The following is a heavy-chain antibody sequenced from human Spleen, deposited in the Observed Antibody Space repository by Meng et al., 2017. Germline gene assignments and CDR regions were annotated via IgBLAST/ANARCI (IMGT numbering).Heavy chain of an antibody. CDR1: GGTFRNFW. V-gene: IGHV3-15*01. D-gene: IGHD6-13*01. Sequence: GESLKISCVASGGTFRNFWMTWVRQAPGKGLEWVGRITSKVDGGTTDYAAPVKGRITISRDDSKNTLYLQMNRLKTEDTAVYYCTTDLRNWYSSSWYFSYYYYGMDVWGQGTTVTVSS. CDR2: ITSKVDGGTT. J-gene: IGHJ6*02. CDR3: TTDLRNWYSSSWYFSYYYYGMDV.